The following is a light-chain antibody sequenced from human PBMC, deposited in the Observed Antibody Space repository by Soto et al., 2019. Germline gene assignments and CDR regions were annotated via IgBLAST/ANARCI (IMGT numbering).Light chain of an antibody. Sequence: DIQMTQSPSTLSASVGDRVTITCRASQSISSWLAWYQQKPGEAPKLLIYKASSLETGVPSRFSGSGSGTEFPLIISSPKPDDFEHYYCQQYGSSTPWTFGQGTKVEIK. CDR1: QSISSW. CDR2: KAS. CDR3: QQYGSSTPWT. V-gene: IGKV1-5*03. J-gene: IGKJ1*01.